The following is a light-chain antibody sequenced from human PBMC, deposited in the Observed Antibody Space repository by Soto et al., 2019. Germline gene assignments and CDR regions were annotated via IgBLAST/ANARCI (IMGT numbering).Light chain of an antibody. CDR2: AAS. J-gene: IGKJ2*01. CDR1: QIINSY. V-gene: IGKV1-39*01. CDR3: QQTYLAPYT. Sequence: IRMTQSPSSLSASVGDRVILTCRTSQIINSYLAWYQQKPGRAPNLVIYAASTLESGVPSRFSGSGSGTDFTLTISSLQPADYATYYCQQTYLAPYTFGQGNKVDIK.